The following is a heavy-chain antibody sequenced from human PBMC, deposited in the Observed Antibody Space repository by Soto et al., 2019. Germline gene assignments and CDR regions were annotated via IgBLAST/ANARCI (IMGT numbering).Heavy chain of an antibody. V-gene: IGHV3-23*01. CDR1: GFTFSSYA. CDR2: ISGSGGST. Sequence: GGSLRLSCAASGFTFSSYAMSWVRQAPGKGLEWVSAISGSGGSTYYADSVKGRFTISRDNSKNTLYLQMNSLRAEDTDVDYCAKDHTGGDSSGYYYGWGQGTLVTVSS. J-gene: IGHJ4*02. D-gene: IGHD3-22*01. CDR3: AKDHTGGDSSGYYYG.